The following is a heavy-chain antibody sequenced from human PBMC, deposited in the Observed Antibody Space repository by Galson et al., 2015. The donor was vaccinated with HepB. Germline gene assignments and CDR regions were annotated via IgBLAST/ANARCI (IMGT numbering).Heavy chain of an antibody. CDR2: IWYDGSNK. D-gene: IGHD2-2*01. CDR3: ARDQGYCSSTSCYAGVGVDY. V-gene: IGHV3-33*08. CDR1: GFTFSSYG. Sequence: SLRLSCAASGFTFSSYGMHWVRQAPGKGLEWVAVIWYDGSNKYYADSVKGRFTISRDNSKNTLYLQMNSLRAEDTAVYYCARDQGYCSSTSCYAGVGVDYWGQGTLVTVSS. J-gene: IGHJ4*02.